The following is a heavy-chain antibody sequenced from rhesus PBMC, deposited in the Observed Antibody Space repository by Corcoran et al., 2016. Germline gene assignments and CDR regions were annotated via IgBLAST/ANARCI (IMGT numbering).Heavy chain of an antibody. CDR2: SSESGGTI. D-gene: IGHD6-31*01. CDR3: AREALGLFDY. V-gene: IGHV3-100*02. CDR1: GFTFSSYE. Sequence: DVQLVESGGGLVKPGGSLRLSCVASGFTFSSYEMHWVRQAPGRGVGGVSVSSESGGTIYYADSVKGRFSISRDNAKNSLFLQMNSLRAEDTAVYYCAREALGLFDYWGQGVLVTVSS. J-gene: IGHJ4*01.